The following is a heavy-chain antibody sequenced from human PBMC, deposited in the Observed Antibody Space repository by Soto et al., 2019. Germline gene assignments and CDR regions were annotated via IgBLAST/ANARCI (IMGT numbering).Heavy chain of an antibody. CDR3: AAKLGTTHYFDF. Sequence: QVQLQESGPGLVQPSQTLSLTCSVSGDPVSSGSYYWTWVRQHPVKGLEWIGYIYHTGSTYYNPSLQSGLIMSIDTSKNQFSLHLYSVTAADTAVYFCAAKLGTTHYFDFWGQGSLVAVSS. V-gene: IGHV4-31*03. CDR2: IYHTGST. D-gene: IGHD7-27*01. J-gene: IGHJ4*02. CDR1: GDPVSSGSYY.